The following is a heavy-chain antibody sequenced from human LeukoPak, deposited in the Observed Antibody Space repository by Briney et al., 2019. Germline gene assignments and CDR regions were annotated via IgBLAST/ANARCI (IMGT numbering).Heavy chain of an antibody. CDR3: ARVTSGYSYGYGYYFDY. J-gene: IGHJ4*02. D-gene: IGHD5-18*01. Sequence: SETLSITCTVSGGSISSGGYYWSWIRQHPGKGLEWIGYIYYSGSTYYNPSLKSRVTISVDTSKNQFSLKLSSVTAADTAVYYCARVTSGYSYGYGYYFDYWGQGTLVTVSS. V-gene: IGHV4-31*03. CDR2: IYYSGST. CDR1: GGSISSGGYY.